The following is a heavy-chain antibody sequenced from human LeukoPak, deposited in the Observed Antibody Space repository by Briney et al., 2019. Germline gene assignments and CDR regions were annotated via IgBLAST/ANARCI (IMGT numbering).Heavy chain of an antibody. CDR2: ISYDGSNK. CDR1: GFTFSSYA. V-gene: IGHV3-30-3*01. D-gene: IGHD3-22*01. Sequence: PGGSLRLSCAASGFTFSSYAMHWVRQAPGKGLEWVAVISYDGSNKYYADSVKGRFTISRDNSKNTLYLQMNSLRAEDTAVYYCARAVYDSSGYYFDYWGQGTLVTVSS. J-gene: IGHJ4*02. CDR3: ARAVYDSSGYYFDY.